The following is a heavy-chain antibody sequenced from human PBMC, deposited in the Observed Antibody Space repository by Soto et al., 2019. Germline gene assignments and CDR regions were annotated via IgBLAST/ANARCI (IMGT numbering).Heavy chain of an antibody. D-gene: IGHD2-2*01. CDR3: AHRARLLPAEYYYYMDV. CDR1: GFSLSTSGVG. Sequence: QITLRESGPTLVKPTQTLTLTCTFSGFSLSTSGVGVGWIRQPPGKALEWLALIYWDDDRRYSPSLKNRLTITKDTSKNQVVLTVTNMDPVDTAAYYCAHRARLLPAEYYYYMDVWGKGTTVTVSS. V-gene: IGHV2-5*02. J-gene: IGHJ6*03. CDR2: IYWDDDR.